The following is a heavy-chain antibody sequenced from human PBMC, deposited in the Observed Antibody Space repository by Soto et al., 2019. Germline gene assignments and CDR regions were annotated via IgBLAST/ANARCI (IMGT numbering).Heavy chain of an antibody. CDR1: GFIFNNYA. CDR3: ATAGNYDSSGRDF. D-gene: IGHD3-22*01. CDR2: ISANSGNT. V-gene: IGHV1-18*04. J-gene: IGHJ4*02. Sequence: ASVKVSCRAFGFIFNNYAISWVRQAPGQGLEWMGWISANSGNTNYAQKLQGRVTMTTDTSTSTAYMELRSLRSDDTAVYYCATAGNYDSSGRDFWGQGTLVTVSS.